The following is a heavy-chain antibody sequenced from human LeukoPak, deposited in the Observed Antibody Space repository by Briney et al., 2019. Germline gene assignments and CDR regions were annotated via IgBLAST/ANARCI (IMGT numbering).Heavy chain of an antibody. Sequence: GGSLRLSCAASGFTFSSYAMTWVRQAPGKGLEWVSIISGASGGSPYYADSVKGRFTISRDNSKNTLYLQMNSLRAEDTALYYCARGGSSSWYPNFDYWGQGTLVTVSS. J-gene: IGHJ4*02. V-gene: IGHV3-23*01. CDR2: ISGASGGSP. CDR1: GFTFSSYA. D-gene: IGHD6-13*01. CDR3: ARGGSSSWYPNFDY.